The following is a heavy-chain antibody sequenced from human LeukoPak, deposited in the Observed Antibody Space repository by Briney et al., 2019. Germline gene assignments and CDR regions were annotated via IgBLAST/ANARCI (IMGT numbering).Heavy chain of an antibody. Sequence: SETLSLTCAVYGGSFSGYYWSWIRQPPGKGLEWIGEINHSGSTNYNPSLKSRVTISVDTSKNQFSLKLSSVTAADTAVYYCARGTYYYDSSGYQGFDYWGQGTLVTVSS. CDR1: GGSFSGYY. J-gene: IGHJ4*02. CDR3: ARGTYYYDSSGYQGFDY. CDR2: INHSGST. D-gene: IGHD3-22*01. V-gene: IGHV4-34*01.